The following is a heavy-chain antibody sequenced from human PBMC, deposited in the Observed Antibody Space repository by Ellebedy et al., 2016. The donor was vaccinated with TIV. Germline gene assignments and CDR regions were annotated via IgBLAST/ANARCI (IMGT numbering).Heavy chain of an antibody. D-gene: IGHD7-27*01. CDR2: ISGDGRNT. V-gene: IGHV3-23*01. CDR3: AQTNWGSGGFYGKDA. CDR1: GFTFRNYA. J-gene: IGHJ6*02. Sequence: GGSLRLSCAASGFTFRNYAMTWVRQPPGKGLEWVAAISGDGRNTHYTDSLKGRFTLSRDNPKNTLYLQMNSLRAEDTAIYYCAQTNWGSGGFYGKDAWGQGTTVFVSS.